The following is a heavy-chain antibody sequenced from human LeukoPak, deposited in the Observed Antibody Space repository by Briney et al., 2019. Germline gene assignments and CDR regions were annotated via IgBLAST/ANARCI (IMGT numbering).Heavy chain of an antibody. CDR1: GFTFSSYS. Sequence: GESLRLSCGASGFTFSSYSMNWVRQAPGKGLEWVSSISSSSSYIYYADSVKGRFTISRDNAKNSLYLQMNSLRAEDTAVYYCARGRGGATSLDYWGQGTLVTVSS. V-gene: IGHV3-21*01. CDR3: ARGRGGATSLDY. J-gene: IGHJ4*02. D-gene: IGHD4/OR15-4a*01. CDR2: ISSSSSYI.